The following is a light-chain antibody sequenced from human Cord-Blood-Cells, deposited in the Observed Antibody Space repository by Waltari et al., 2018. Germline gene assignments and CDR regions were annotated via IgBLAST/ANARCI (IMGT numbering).Light chain of an antibody. V-gene: IGLV3-1*01. CDR2: QDS. J-gene: IGLJ2*01. CDR1: KLGGNY. CDR3: QAWDSSTAV. Sequence: SYELTQPPSVSVSRGQTASITCSGDKLGGNYACWYQQKPGQSPVLVSYQDSKPPSGSSELFSGSNSGNTATLTISGTQAMDEADYYCQAWDSSTAVFGGGTKLTVL.